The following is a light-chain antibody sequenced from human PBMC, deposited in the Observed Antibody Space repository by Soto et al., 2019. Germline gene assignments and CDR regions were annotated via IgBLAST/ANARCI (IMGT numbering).Light chain of an antibody. CDR2: HAI. CDR1: ESVSNN. CDR3: QQYNNWPLT. Sequence: EIVMTQSPATRSVSPGERVTLSCRASESVSNNVAWYQQKPGQAPRLLIYHAITRATGIPARFSGSGSGTELTLTISSLQSEDFAIYYCQQYNNWPLTFGGGTKVEI. V-gene: IGKV3-15*01. J-gene: IGKJ4*01.